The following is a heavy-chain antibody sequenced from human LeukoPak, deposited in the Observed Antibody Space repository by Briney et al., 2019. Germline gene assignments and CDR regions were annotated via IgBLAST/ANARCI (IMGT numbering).Heavy chain of an antibody. J-gene: IGHJ4*02. Sequence: GGSLRLSRAASGFTFSSYAMSWVRQAPGKGLEWGSAISGSGGSTYYADSMKGRFTISRDNSKNTLYLQMNSLRAEDTAVYYCAKDRSLYPSTPLDWGQGTLVTVSS. D-gene: IGHD1-14*01. CDR3: AKDRSLYPSTPLD. V-gene: IGHV3-23*01. CDR1: GFTFSSYA. CDR2: ISGSGGST.